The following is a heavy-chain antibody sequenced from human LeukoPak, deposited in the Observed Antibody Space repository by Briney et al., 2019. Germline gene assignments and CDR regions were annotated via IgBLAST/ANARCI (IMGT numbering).Heavy chain of an antibody. J-gene: IGHJ4*02. CDR2: IYYSGST. CDR3: ASGEYSSAVDY. CDR1: GGSISSYY. Sequence: PSETLSLTCTVSGGSISSYYWSWIRQPPGKGLEWIGYIYYSGSTNYNPSLKSRVTISVDTSKNQFSLKLSSVTAADTAVYYCASGEYSSAVDYWGQGTLVTVS. V-gene: IGHV4-59*08. D-gene: IGHD6-6*01.